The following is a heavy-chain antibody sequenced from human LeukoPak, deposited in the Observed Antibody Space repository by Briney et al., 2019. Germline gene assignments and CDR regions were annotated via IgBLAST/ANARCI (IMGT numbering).Heavy chain of an antibody. CDR3: AMATVTTREGYFDY. D-gene: IGHD4-11*01. CDR2: ISSSSSYI. CDR1: GFTFSSYS. V-gene: IGHV3-21*01. J-gene: IGHJ4*02. Sequence: GSLRLSCAASGFTFSSYSMNWVRQAPGKGLEWVSSISSSSSYIYYADSVKGRFTISRDNAKNSLYLQMNSLRAEDAAVYYCAMATVTTREGYFDYWGQGTLVTVSS.